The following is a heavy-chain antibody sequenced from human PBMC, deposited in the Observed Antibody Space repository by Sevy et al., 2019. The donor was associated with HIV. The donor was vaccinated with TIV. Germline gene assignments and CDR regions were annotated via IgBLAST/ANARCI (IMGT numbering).Heavy chain of an antibody. Sequence: ASVKVSCKASGHTSSDYYTQWARQAPGQGLEWMGWINSKSGATSYPQKFQGSVTMTSDTSISTAYMELSRLRSDDTAVYYCATEYSYDYWGQGTLVTVSS. D-gene: IGHD4-4*01. CDR3: ATEYSYDY. J-gene: IGHJ4*02. CDR1: GHTSSDYY. V-gene: IGHV1-2*02. CDR2: INSKSGAT.